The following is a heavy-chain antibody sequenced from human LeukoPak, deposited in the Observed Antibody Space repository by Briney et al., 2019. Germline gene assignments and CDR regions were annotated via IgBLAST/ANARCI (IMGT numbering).Heavy chain of an antibody. V-gene: IGHV4-34*01. CDR1: GGSFSGYY. Sequence: PSETLSLTCAVYGGSFSGYYWSWIRQPPGKGLEWIGEINHSGSTNYNPSLKSRVTISVDTSKNQFSLKLSSVTAADTAVYYCARGLQTLNYDRTFDIWGQGTMVTVSS. J-gene: IGHJ3*02. CDR3: ARGLQTLNYDRTFDI. CDR2: INHSGST. D-gene: IGHD3-22*01.